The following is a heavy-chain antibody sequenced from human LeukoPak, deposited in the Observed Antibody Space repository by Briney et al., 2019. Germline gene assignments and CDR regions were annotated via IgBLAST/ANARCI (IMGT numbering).Heavy chain of an antibody. J-gene: IGHJ4*02. D-gene: IGHD6-19*01. V-gene: IGHV3-74*01. CDR2: INIDGSTT. CDR1: GFTFSSHW. Sequence: GGSLRLSCAASGFTFSSHWMDWVRQAPGKGLVWVSRINIDGSTTTYADSVKGRFTISRDNAKNTLYLQMNSLRAEDTAIYCGVRELAVASEYWGQGTVVTVS. CDR3: VRELAVASEY.